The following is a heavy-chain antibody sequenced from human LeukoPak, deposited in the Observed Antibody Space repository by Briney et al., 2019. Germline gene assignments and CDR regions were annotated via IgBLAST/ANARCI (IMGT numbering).Heavy chain of an antibody. J-gene: IGHJ5*02. CDR2: INPSGGST. D-gene: IGHD6-19*01. V-gene: IGHV1-46*01. CDR1: GKAFTSYN. Sequence: ASVKVSCKASGKAFTSYNIHWVRQAPGQGLEWMGIINPSGGSTSFAQKFQGRVTMTRDTSTDTVYMELRSLRYEDTAVYYCAREVTGNAVPPLGQGTLVPVSS. CDR3: AREVTGNAVPP.